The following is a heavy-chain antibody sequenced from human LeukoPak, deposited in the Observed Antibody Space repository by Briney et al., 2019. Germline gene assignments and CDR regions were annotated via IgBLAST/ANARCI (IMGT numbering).Heavy chain of an antibody. V-gene: IGHV1-3*03. CDR2: INAGNGNT. Sequence: ASVKVSCKASGCTFTSYAMHWVRQAPGQRLEWMGWINAGNGNTKYSQEFQGRVTITRDTSASTAYMELSSLRSEDMAVYYCARDYRETAAGIGYWGQGTLVTVSS. J-gene: IGHJ4*02. CDR1: GCTFTSYA. D-gene: IGHD6-13*01. CDR3: ARDYRETAAGIGY.